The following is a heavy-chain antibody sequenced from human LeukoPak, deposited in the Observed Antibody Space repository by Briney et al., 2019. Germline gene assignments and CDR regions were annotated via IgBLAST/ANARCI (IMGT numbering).Heavy chain of an antibody. Sequence: SETLSLTCTVSGGSISSYYWSWIRQPPGKGLKWIGYIYYSGSTNYNPSLKSRVTISVDTSKNQFSLKLSSVTAADTAVYYCAGTYYGFWSGYYPHYYYYYMDAWGKGTTVTVSS. J-gene: IGHJ6*03. D-gene: IGHD3-3*01. V-gene: IGHV4-59*01. CDR3: AGTYYGFWSGYYPHYYYYYMDA. CDR2: IYYSGST. CDR1: GGSISSYY.